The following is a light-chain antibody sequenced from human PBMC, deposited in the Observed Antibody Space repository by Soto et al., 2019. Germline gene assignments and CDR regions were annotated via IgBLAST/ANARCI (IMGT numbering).Light chain of an antibody. J-gene: IGLJ7*01. V-gene: IGLV1-40*01. CDR2: GNN. CDR3: QSYDISLSGVV. Sequence: QSVLTQPPSVSGAPGQRVTFSCTGSSSNIGAGYDVHWYHQLPGAAPKLIIYGNNNRPSGVPDRFSGSKSGTSASLAITGLQAEDEADYSCQSYDISLSGVVFGGGTQLTVL. CDR1: SSNIGAGYD.